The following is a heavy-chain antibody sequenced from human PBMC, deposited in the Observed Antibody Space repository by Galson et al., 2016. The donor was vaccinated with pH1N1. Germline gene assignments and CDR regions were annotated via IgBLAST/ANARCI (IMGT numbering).Heavy chain of an antibody. CDR3: ARAYYDPLTRFSGAFDY. Sequence: SLRLSCAVSGFTFDSHEMNWVRQAPGKGLERVASISSGGNTMFYADSVKGRFIISRDNAKNSLYLQMNSLRVEDTAVYYCARAYYDPLTRFSGAFDYWGQGTLVTVSS. CDR1: GFTFDSHE. V-gene: IGHV3-48*03. D-gene: IGHD3-9*01. CDR2: ISSGGNTM. J-gene: IGHJ4*02.